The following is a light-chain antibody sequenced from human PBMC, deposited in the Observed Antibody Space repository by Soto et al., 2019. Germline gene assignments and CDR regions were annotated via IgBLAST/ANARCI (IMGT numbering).Light chain of an antibody. CDR1: HSVSSN. CDR2: GAS. Sequence: EIVMTQSPATLSVSPGERAILSCRASHSVSSNLAWYQQKPGQAPRLLIYGASTRATGIPARCSGSGSGTEFTLTISSLQSEDFAVYYCQQYNNWPMTFGQGTKVEIK. J-gene: IGKJ1*01. CDR3: QQYNNWPMT. V-gene: IGKV3-15*01.